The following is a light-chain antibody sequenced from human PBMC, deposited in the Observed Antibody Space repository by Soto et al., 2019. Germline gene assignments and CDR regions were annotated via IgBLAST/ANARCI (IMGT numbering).Light chain of an antibody. CDR3: SSYTTSSTQV. CDR2: EVS. V-gene: IGLV2-14*01. Sequence: QAVVTQPASVSGSPGQSITISCTGTSSDVGYYNYVSWYQHHPGKVPKLMIYEVSNRPSGVSNRFSGSKSGNTASLTISGLQAEDEADYYCSSYTTSSTQVFGGGTQLTVL. J-gene: IGLJ3*02. CDR1: SSDVGYYNY.